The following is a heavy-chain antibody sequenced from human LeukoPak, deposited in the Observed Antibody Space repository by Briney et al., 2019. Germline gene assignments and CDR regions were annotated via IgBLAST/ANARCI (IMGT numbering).Heavy chain of an antibody. CDR1: GGSISSYY. J-gene: IGHJ4*02. D-gene: IGHD6-13*01. CDR2: IYYSGST. V-gene: IGHV4-59*01. Sequence: PSETLSLTCTVSGGSISSYYWSWIRQPPGKGLEWIGYIYYSGSTNYSPSLKSRVTISVDTSKNQFSLKLSSVTAADTAVYYCARATPWDSSSWSYYCFDYWGQGTLVTVSS. CDR3: ARATPWDSSSWSYYCFDY.